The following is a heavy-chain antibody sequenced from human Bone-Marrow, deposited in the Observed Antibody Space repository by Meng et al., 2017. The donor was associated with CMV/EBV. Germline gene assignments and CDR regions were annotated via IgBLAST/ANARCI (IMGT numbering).Heavy chain of an antibody. J-gene: IGHJ6*02. Sequence: GGSLRLSCAASGFAFDAYAMNWVRQASGKGLEWVSSIDGNGGSTAYADSVKGRFTISRDNSKNTLYLQMNSLRAEDTAVYYCARVGTMNQNYYYYGMDVWGQGTTVTVSS. CDR1: GFAFDAYA. V-gene: IGHV3-20*04. CDR3: ARVGTMNQNYYYYGMDV. CDR2: IDGNGGST. D-gene: IGHD3-22*01.